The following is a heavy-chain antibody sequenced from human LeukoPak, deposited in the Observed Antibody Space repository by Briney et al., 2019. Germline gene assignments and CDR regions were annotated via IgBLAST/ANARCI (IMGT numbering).Heavy chain of an antibody. CDR2: ISGSGGST. CDR1: GFTFSSYA. J-gene: IGHJ4*02. CDR3: ARDGMAVAGMDY. D-gene: IGHD6-19*01. V-gene: IGHV3-23*01. Sequence: PGGSLRLSCAASGFTFSSYAMSWVRQAPGKGLEWVSAISGSGGSTYYADSVKGRFTISRDNAKNSLYLQMNSLRAEDTAVYYCARDGMAVAGMDYWGQGTLVTVSS.